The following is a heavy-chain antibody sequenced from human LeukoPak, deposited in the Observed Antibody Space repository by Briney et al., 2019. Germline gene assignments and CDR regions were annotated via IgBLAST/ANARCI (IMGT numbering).Heavy chain of an antibody. D-gene: IGHD3-9*01. V-gene: IGHV3-23*01. CDR2: ISGSGGST. Sequence: GGSLRLSCAASRFTFSTYGMSWVRQAPGKGLEWVSGISGSGGSTYYTDSVKGRFTISTDNSKNTLHLQMNSLRAEDTAVYYCAKDPHPYYDIMTGYYFDYWGQGTLVTVSS. CDR3: AKDPHPYYDIMTGYYFDY. J-gene: IGHJ4*02. CDR1: RFTFSTYG.